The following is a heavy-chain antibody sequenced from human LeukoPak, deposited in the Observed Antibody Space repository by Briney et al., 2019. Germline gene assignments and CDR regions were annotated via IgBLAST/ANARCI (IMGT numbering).Heavy chain of an antibody. CDR1: GGSFSGYY. V-gene: IGHV4-34*01. Sequence: PSETLSLTCAVYGGSFSGYYWSWIRQPPGKGPEWIGEINHSGSTNYNPSLKSRVTISVDTSKNQFSLKLSSVTAADTAVYYCARGQLLRQQLVSLHFDYWGQGTLVTVSS. J-gene: IGHJ4*02. D-gene: IGHD6-13*01. CDR2: INHSGST. CDR3: ARGQLLRQQLVSLHFDY.